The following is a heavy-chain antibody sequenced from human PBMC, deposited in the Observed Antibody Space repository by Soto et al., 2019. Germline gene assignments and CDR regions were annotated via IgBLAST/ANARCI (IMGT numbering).Heavy chain of an antibody. CDR3: AKAPPGCYSSAYGDCPFDY. Sequence: EVQLLESGGGLVQPGGSLRLSCAASGFTFSSYAMSWVRQAAGKGLEWVSAISGSGGSTYYADSVKGRFTISRDNSKNTLYLQMNSLRAEDTAVYYCAKAPPGCYSSAYGDCPFDYWGQGTLVTVSS. J-gene: IGHJ4*02. D-gene: IGHD2-15*01. V-gene: IGHV3-23*01. CDR2: ISGSGGST. CDR1: GFTFSSYA.